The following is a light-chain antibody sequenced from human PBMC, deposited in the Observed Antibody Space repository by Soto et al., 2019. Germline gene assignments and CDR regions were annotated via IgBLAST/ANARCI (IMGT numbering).Light chain of an antibody. CDR3: LLADSGGLV. J-gene: IGLJ3*02. CDR1: TGAVTSGHY. V-gene: IGLV7-46*01. Sequence: QAVVTQEPSLTVSPGGTVTLTCGSSTGAVTSGHYPYWFQQKPGQAPKTLIYDTTNKHTWTPARFSGSLVGGKAALTLSGAQPEDEAEYYCLLADSGGLVFGGGTQLTVL. CDR2: DTT.